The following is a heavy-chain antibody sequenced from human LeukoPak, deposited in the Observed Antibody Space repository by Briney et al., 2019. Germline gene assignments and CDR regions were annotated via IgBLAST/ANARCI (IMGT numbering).Heavy chain of an antibody. CDR3: ARHLRSGAADY. D-gene: IGHD4-17*01. V-gene: IGHV4-34*01. CDR1: GGSFSGYY. CDR2: INHSGST. J-gene: IGHJ4*02. Sequence: SETLSLTCAVYGGSFSGYYWSWIRQPPGKGLEWIGEINHSGSTNYNPSLKSRVTISVDTSKNQFSLELSSVTAADTAVYYCARHLRSGAADYWGQGTLVTVSS.